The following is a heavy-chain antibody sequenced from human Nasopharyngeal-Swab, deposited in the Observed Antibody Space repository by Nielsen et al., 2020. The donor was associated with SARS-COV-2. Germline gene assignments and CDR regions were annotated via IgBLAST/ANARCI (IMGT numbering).Heavy chain of an antibody. CDR3: PYGANRYQFDY. V-gene: IGHV4-59*03. CDR1: GGSSSSYY. Sequence: SETLSLTCTVPGGSSSSYYWSWIRQPPGKGLEWIGFIYYSGSTNYNPFLESRVTISVDTSKNQFSLKLSSVTAADTAVYYCPYGANRYQFDYWGQGTLVTVSS. D-gene: IGHD4/OR15-4a*01. J-gene: IGHJ4*02. CDR2: IYYSGST.